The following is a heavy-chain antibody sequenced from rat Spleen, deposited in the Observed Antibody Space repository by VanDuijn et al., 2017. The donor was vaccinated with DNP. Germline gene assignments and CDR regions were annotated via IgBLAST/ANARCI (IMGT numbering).Heavy chain of an antibody. V-gene: IGHV2-6*01. D-gene: IGHD1-12*02. CDR3: VRSDYSDDSYYYGYFDY. J-gene: IGHJ2*01. CDR2: VSGGGIT. CDR1: GFSLTRYA. Sequence: QVQLKESGPGLVQPSRTLSLSCTVSGFSLTRYAVAWVRQPPGKGLEWIAAVSGGGITYYNSALRSRLSISRDTSKSQLFLRMNSLQTEDTAMYFCVRSDYSDDSYYYGYFDYWGQGVMVTVSS.